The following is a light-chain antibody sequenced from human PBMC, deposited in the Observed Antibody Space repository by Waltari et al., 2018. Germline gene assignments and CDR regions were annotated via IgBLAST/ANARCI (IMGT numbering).Light chain of an antibody. J-gene: IGLJ1*01. Sequence: QSVLTQPPSASGTPGQRVTISWSGSSSNNESNTVNWYQQLPGTAPRVLIYDNHQRPSGGPDRFSGSKSGTSASLAISGLQSEDEADYYCAAWDDSLNGYVFGTGTKVTVL. CDR3: AAWDDSLNGYV. V-gene: IGLV1-44*01. CDR2: DNH. CDR1: SSNNESNT.